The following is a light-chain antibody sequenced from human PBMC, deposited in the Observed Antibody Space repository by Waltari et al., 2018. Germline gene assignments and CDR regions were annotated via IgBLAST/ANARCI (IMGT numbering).Light chain of an antibody. V-gene: IGLV2-11*01. CDR2: EVT. CDR3: CSYAGRYTYI. Sequence: QSALTQPRSVSGSPGQSVTISCTGTSGYVGGHDFVSWFQELPGKAPKLIIYEVTKRPSGVPDRFSGSKSANTASLTISGLQAEDEANYYCCSYAGRYTYIFGGGTKLTVL. J-gene: IGLJ2*01. CDR1: SGYVGGHDF.